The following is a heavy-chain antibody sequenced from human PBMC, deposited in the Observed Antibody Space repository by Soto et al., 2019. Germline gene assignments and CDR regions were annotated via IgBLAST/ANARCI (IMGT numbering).Heavy chain of an antibody. J-gene: IGHJ3*02. D-gene: IGHD3-16*01. Sequence: GSLPTLVNATHTLTLTCSFAGVTLSTSRVGMAWIHQPPGKALGGLGILYWDDGRRYSPSLETQLGIPQDTSKNQVVLTMTNFGPGDPATFFCAPIMVTVGGVSALDAFDMWGQGTMVTVSS. CDR1: GVTLSTSRVG. V-gene: IGHV2-5*02. CDR2: LYWDDGR. CDR3: APIMVTVGGVSALDAFDM.